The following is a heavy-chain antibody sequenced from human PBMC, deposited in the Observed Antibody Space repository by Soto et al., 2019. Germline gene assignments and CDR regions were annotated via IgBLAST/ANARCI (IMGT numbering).Heavy chain of an antibody. CDR3: ARGYCTNGVCYMSTEDAFDI. CDR2: IIPILGIA. D-gene: IGHD2-8*01. CDR1: GGTFSSYT. Sequence: QVQLVQSGAEVKKPGSSVKVSCKASGGTFSSYTISWVRQAPGQGLEWMGRIIPILGIANYAQKFQGRVTITADKSTSTAYMELSILRAEDTAVYYCARGYCTNGVCYMSTEDAFDIWGQGTMVTVSS. V-gene: IGHV1-69*02. J-gene: IGHJ3*02.